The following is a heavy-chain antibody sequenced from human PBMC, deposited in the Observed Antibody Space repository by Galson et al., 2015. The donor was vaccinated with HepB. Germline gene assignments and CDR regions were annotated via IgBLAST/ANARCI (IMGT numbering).Heavy chain of an antibody. Sequence: SLRLSCAASGFTFSSYAMHWVRQAPGKGLEWVALISYDGSNKYYADSVKGRFTISRDNSKNTLYLQMNSLRAEDTAVYYCARELGQRDDYWGQGTLVTDSS. J-gene: IGHJ4*02. CDR3: ARELGQRDDY. CDR2: ISYDGSNK. D-gene: IGHD1-1*01. CDR1: GFTFSSYA. V-gene: IGHV3-30*04.